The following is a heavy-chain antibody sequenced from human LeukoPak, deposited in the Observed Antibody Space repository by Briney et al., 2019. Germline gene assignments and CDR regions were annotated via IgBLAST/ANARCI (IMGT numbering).Heavy chain of an antibody. CDR2: INHSGST. Sequence: SETLSLTCTVSGASVGSRSYYWGWIRQPPGKGLEWIGEINHSGSTNYNPSLKSRVTISVDTSKNQFSLKLSSVTAADTAVYYCARPPGHHYYDSSGYYYDAHLAFDIWGQGTMVTVSS. CDR1: GASVGSRSYY. V-gene: IGHV4-39*07. D-gene: IGHD3-22*01. J-gene: IGHJ3*02. CDR3: ARPPGHHYYDSSGYYYDAHLAFDI.